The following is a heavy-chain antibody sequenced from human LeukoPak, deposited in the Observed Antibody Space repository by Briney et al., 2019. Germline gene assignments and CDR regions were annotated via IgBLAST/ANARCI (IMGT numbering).Heavy chain of an antibody. D-gene: IGHD3-22*01. Sequence: GGSLRLSCAASGFTSISYSMNWVRQAPGKGLEWVSSISNSSPNIYYADSVKGRFTISRDSAKDSLSLQMNSLRAEDTAVYYCARALHDSSGYYFDYWGQGTLVTVSS. CDR3: ARALHDSSGYYFDY. J-gene: IGHJ4*02. V-gene: IGHV3-21*01. CDR1: GFTSISYS. CDR2: ISNSSPNI.